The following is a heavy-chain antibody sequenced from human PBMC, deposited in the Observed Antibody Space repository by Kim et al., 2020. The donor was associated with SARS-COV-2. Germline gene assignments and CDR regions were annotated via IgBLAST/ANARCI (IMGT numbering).Heavy chain of an antibody. CDR1: GFTFSSYA. J-gene: IGHJ4*02. CDR3: AKEYGSGSYVFYFDY. Sequence: GGSLRLSCAASGFTFSSYAMSWVRQAPGKGLEWVSAISGSGGSTYYADSVKGRFTISRDNSKNTLYLQMNSLRAEDTAVYYCAKEYGSGSYVFYFDYWGQGTLVTVAS. V-gene: IGHV3-23*01. CDR2: ISGSGGST. D-gene: IGHD3-10*01.